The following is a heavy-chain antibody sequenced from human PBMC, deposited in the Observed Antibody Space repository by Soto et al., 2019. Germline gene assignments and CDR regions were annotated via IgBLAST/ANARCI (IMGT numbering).Heavy chain of an antibody. D-gene: IGHD2-2*01. CDR1: GGPFSSYA. J-gene: IGHJ5*02. CDR2: IIPIFGTA. CDR3: AGGDIVLVPAAPAYNWFDP. V-gene: IGHV1-69*13. Sequence: GASVKVSCKASGGPFSSYAISWARQAPGQGLEWMGGIIPIFGTANYAQKFQGRVTITADESTSTAYMELSSLRSEDTAVYYCAGGDIVLVPAAPAYNWFDPWGQGTLVTVS.